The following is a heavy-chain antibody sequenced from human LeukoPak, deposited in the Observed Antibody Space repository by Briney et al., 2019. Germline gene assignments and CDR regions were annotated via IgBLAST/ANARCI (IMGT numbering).Heavy chain of an antibody. CDR2: ISYDGSNK. CDR1: GFTFSSYW. Sequence: PGGSLRLSCAASGFTFSSYWMSWVRQAPGKGLKWVAVISYDGSNKYYADSVKGRFTISRDNSKNTLYLQMNSLRAEDTAVYYCARDQPHYLYFDYWGQGTLVTVSS. V-gene: IGHV3-30*03. D-gene: IGHD2-21*01. CDR3: ARDQPHYLYFDY. J-gene: IGHJ4*02.